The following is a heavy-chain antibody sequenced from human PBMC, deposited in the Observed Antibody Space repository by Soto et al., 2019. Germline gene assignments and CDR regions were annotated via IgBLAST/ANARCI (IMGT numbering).Heavy chain of an antibody. J-gene: IGHJ6*02. CDR1: GGSISSYY. CDR3: ARGPGFGELFSVSWYGMDV. Sequence: PSETLSLTCTVAGGSISSYYWSWIRQPPGKGLEWIGYIYYSGSTNYNPSLKSRVTISVDTSKNQFSLKLSSVTAADTAVYYCARGPGFGELFSVSWYGMDVWGQGTTVTVSS. V-gene: IGHV4-59*01. D-gene: IGHD3-10*01. CDR2: IYYSGST.